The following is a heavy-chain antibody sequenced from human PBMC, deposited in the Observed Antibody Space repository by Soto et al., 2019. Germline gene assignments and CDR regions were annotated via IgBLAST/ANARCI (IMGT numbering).Heavy chain of an antibody. J-gene: IGHJ4*02. CDR2: IYYSGST. CDR3: ARRLPYDSSGYVGFGY. D-gene: IGHD3-22*01. CDR1: GGSVSSGSYY. V-gene: IGHV4-61*01. Sequence: QVQLQESGPGLVKPSETLSLTCTVSGGSVSSGSYYWSWIRQPPGKGLEWSGYIYYSGSTNYKPPLKSRVTLSADTSKIQLSLKLSSVTAADKAVYYCARRLPYDSSGYVGFGYWGQGTLVTVSS.